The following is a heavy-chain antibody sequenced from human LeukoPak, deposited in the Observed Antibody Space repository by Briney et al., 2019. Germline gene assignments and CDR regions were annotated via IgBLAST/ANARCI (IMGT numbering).Heavy chain of an antibody. CDR3: ARVIPQYSSSWYRGPGPFDP. CDR2: ISYDGSNK. D-gene: IGHD6-13*01. J-gene: IGHJ5*02. V-gene: IGHV3-30*03. Sequence: GGSLRLSCAASGFTFSSYGMHWVRQAPGKGLEWVAVISYDGSNKYYADSVKGRFTISRDNSKNTLYLQMNSLRAEDTAVYYCARVIPQYSSSWYRGPGPFDPWGQGTLVTVSS. CDR1: GFTFSSYG.